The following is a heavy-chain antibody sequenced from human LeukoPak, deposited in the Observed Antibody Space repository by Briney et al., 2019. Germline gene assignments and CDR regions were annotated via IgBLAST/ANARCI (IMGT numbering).Heavy chain of an antibody. CDR1: GYSISSGYY. Sequence: PSETLSLTCTVSGYSISSGYYWGWIRQPPGKGLEWIGSIYHSGSTYYNPSLKSRVTISVDTSKNQFSLKLSSVTAADTAVYYCARDRSSSWYRDYYMDVWGKGTTVTVSS. D-gene: IGHD6-13*01. J-gene: IGHJ6*03. V-gene: IGHV4-38-2*02. CDR3: ARDRSSSWYRDYYMDV. CDR2: IYHSGST.